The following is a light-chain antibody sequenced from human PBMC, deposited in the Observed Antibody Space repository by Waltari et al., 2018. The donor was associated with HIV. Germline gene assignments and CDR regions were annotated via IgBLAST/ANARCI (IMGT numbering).Light chain of an antibody. Sequence: QSTLTQPPSASGSPGQSVTISCTVTSSAIGGYNYVSWYQQHPGKAPKLIMTEVTKRPSGVPDRFSGSKSGNTASLTVSGLQADDEALYYCSSFAPTNKFYVLFGGGTTLTVL. V-gene: IGLV2-8*01. J-gene: IGLJ2*01. CDR1: SSAIGGYNY. CDR2: EVT. CDR3: SSFAPTNKFYVL.